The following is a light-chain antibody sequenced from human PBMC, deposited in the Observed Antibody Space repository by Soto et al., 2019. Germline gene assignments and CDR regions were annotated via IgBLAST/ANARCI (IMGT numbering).Light chain of an antibody. CDR1: SSDVGTYNL. V-gene: IGLV2-23*01. J-gene: IGLJ3*02. Sequence: QSALTQPASVSGSPGQSITFSCTGTSSDVGTYNLVSWYQQRPGKAPKLMIFESTKRPSGVSNRFSGSKSGNTASLTISGLQAEDEADYYCMSFIDSTSTHWVLGGGTKVTVL. CDR3: MSFIDSTSTHWV. CDR2: EST.